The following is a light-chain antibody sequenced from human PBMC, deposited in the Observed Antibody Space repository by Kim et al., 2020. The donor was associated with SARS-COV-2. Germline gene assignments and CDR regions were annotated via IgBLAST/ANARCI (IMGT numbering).Light chain of an antibody. J-gene: IGLJ1*01. CDR2: GNS. CDR1: SSNIGAGYD. CDR3: QSYDSSLSGSGKKV. Sequence: ISCTGSSSNIGAGYDVHWYQQLPGTAPKLLIYGNSNRPSGVPDRFSGSKSGTSASLAITGLQAEDEADYYCQSYDSSLSGSGKKVFGTGTKVTVL. V-gene: IGLV1-40*01.